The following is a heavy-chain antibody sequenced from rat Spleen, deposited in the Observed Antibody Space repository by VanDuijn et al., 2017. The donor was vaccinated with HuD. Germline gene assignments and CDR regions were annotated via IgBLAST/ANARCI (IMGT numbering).Heavy chain of an antibody. D-gene: IGHD1-5*01. CDR1: GFTFSDYY. Sequence: EVQLVESDGGLVQPGRSLKLSCAASGFTFSDYYMAWVRQAPTKGLEWVATISYDGSSTYYRDSVKGRFTISRDNAKSTLYLQMDSLRSEDTATYYWARRYRYNYFDYWGQGVMVTVSS. J-gene: IGHJ2*01. CDR2: ISYDGSST. CDR3: ARRYRYNYFDY. V-gene: IGHV5-29*01.